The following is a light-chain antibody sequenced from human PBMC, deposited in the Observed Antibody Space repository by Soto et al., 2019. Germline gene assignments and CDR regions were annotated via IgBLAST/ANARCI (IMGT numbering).Light chain of an antibody. CDR1: CSDDGSYNL. V-gene: IGLV2-23*01. Sequence: QSALTQPASVSGSRGQSITISCTGTCSDDGSYNLVSWYQQYPGKAPKLMIYEDDERPSGVSNRFSGSKSGNTASLTISGLQAEDEADYYCYSYAGRSTSVFGGGTKLTVL. CDR3: YSYAGRSTSV. J-gene: IGLJ2*01. CDR2: EDD.